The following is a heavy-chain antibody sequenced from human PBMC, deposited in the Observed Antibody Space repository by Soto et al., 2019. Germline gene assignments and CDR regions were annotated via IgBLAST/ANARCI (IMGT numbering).Heavy chain of an antibody. CDR1: RSTFISHA. Sequence: GGSRRLPCSPSRSTFISHAMHWARQAPGKGLEYVSAISSDGGSTYYANSVKGRFTISRDNSKNTLYLQMGSLRAEDMAVYYCAARYCGHTSCFHFDYWGQGALVTVSS. CDR2: ISSDGGST. V-gene: IGHV3-64*01. D-gene: IGHD2-2*01. CDR3: AARYCGHTSCFHFDY. J-gene: IGHJ4*02.